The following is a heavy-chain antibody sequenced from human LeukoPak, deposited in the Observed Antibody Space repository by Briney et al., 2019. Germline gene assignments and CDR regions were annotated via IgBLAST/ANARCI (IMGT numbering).Heavy chain of an antibody. V-gene: IGHV3-23*01. CDR2: ISGSGGST. Sequence: GGSLRLSCAASGFTFSSYAMSWVRQVPGKGLEWVSAISGSGGSTYYADSVKGRFTISRDNSKNTLYLQMNSLRAEDTAVYYCAKIYYDYVWGSFVDPWGQGTLVTVSS. CDR3: AKIYYDYVWGSFVDP. D-gene: IGHD3-16*01. CDR1: GFTFSSYA. J-gene: IGHJ5*02.